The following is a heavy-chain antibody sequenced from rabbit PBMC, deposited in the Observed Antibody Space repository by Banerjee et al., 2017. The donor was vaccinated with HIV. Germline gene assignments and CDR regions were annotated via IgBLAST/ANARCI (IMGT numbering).Heavy chain of an antibody. V-gene: IGHV1S45*01. CDR2: INTSSGNT. Sequence: QEQLVESGGGLVQPEGSLTLTCKASGFDFSSDAMCWVRQAPGKGLEWIACINTSSGNTVYASWAKGRFTISKTSSTTVTLQMTSLTAADTATYFCARDLAGAIGWNFNLWGQGTLVTVS. D-gene: IGHD4-1*01. CDR3: ARDLAGAIGWNFNL. J-gene: IGHJ4*01. CDR1: GFDFSSDA.